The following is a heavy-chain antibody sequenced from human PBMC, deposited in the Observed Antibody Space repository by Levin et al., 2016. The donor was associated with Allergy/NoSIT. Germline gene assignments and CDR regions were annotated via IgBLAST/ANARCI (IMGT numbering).Heavy chain of an antibody. J-gene: IGHJ6*02. CDR3: ARTLGYSYGTYLYYYGMDV. CDR2: INHSGST. Sequence: SETLSLTCAVYGGSFSGYYWSWIRQPPGKGLEWIGEINHSGSTNYNPSLKSRVTISVDTSKNQFSLKLSSVTAADTAVYYCARTLGYSYGTYLYYYGMDVWGQGTTVTVSS. D-gene: IGHD5-18*01. CDR1: GGSFSGYY. V-gene: IGHV4-34*01.